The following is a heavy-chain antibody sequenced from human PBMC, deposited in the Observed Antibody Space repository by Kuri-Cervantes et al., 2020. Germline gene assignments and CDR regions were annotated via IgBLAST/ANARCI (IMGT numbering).Heavy chain of an antibody. D-gene: IGHD1-26*01. CDR2: INSDGSST. Sequence: GGSLRLSCAASGFTFSSYAMHWVRQAPGKGLVWVSRINSDGSSTSYADSVKGRFTISRDNAKNTLYLQMNSLRAEDTAVYYCARDSGSRDYYYYYGMDVWGQGTTVTVSS. CDR3: ARDSGSRDYYYYYGMDV. V-gene: IGHV3-74*01. J-gene: IGHJ6*02. CDR1: GFTFSSYA.